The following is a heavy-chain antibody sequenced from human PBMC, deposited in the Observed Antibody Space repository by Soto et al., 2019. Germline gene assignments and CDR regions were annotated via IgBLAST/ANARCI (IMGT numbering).Heavy chain of an antibody. J-gene: IGHJ6*03. V-gene: IGHV4-59*01. CDR1: GGSISSYY. Sequence: SETLSLTCTVSGGSISSYYWSWIRQPPGKGLEWIGYIYYSGSTNYNPSLKSRVTISVDTSKNQFSLKLSSVTAADTAVYYCARAYCSGWDNYYYCYYMDVWGKGTTVTVSS. D-gene: IGHD2-15*01. CDR3: ARAYCSGWDNYYYCYYMDV. CDR2: IYYSGST.